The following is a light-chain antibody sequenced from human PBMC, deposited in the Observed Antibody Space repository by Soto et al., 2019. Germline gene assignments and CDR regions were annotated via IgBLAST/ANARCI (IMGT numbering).Light chain of an antibody. CDR2: GAS. CDR3: QQYYNWPPLT. V-gene: IGKV3-15*01. Sequence: DTVMTQSPATLSVSPCGRASVSFRASQRVSSNLAWYQQKPGQAPRLLIYGASTRATGIPARFSGGGSGTEFTLTISCLQSEDFAVYYCQQYYNWPPLTFGGGTKVDIK. J-gene: IGKJ4*01. CDR1: QRVSSN.